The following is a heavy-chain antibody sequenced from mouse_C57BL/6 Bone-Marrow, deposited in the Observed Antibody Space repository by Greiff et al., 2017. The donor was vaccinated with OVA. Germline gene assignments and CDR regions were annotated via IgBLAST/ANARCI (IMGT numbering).Heavy chain of an antibody. J-gene: IGHJ3*01. CDR1: GYAFTNYL. D-gene: IGHD1-1*01. CDR3: ARWDYYGSSYVAY. CDR2: INPGSGGT. Sequence: QVQLQQSGAELVRPGTSVKVSCKASGYAFTNYLIEWVKQRPGQGLEWIGVINPGSGGTNYNEKFKGKATLTADKSSSTAYMQLSSLTSEDSAVYFCARWDYYGSSYVAYWGQGTLVTVSA. V-gene: IGHV1-54*01.